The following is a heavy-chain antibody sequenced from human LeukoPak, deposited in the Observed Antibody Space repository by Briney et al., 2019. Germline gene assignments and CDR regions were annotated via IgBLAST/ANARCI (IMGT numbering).Heavy chain of an antibody. V-gene: IGHV3-7*01. Sequence: GGSLRLSCAASGFTSTYWLGWVRQPPGKGLEWVANIKQDGTEKYYVDSVKGRFTISRDNSKNTLYLQMNSLRAEDTAVYYCATSMIVVVISPYWGQGTLVTVSS. CDR1: GFTSTYW. D-gene: IGHD3-22*01. CDR2: IKQDGTEK. J-gene: IGHJ4*02. CDR3: ATSMIVVVISPY.